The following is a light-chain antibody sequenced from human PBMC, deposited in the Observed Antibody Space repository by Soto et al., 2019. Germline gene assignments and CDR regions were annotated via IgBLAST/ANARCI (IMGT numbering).Light chain of an antibody. CDR2: DTK. Sequence: QAVVTQEPSLTVSPGGTVTLTCGSTTGAVTSDHYHYWFQLKPGQAPRTLIFDTKHKHSWTPVRFSGSLLGDKAALTLAGAQPEDEAEYYCLLSYSGTRGVFGTGTKLTVL. V-gene: IGLV7-46*01. CDR1: TGAVTSDHY. J-gene: IGLJ1*01. CDR3: LLSYSGTRGV.